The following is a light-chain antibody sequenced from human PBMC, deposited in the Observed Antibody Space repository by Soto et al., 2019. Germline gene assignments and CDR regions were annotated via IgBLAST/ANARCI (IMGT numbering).Light chain of an antibody. J-gene: IGLJ1*01. Sequence: QSALTQPASVSGSPGQSITISCTGTNRDVGTYNLVSWYQQHPGKAPKFIIYEGSKRPSGVSNRFSGSKSGNTASLTISGLQAEDEADYYCCSYAGSSTYVFGTGTKLTVL. V-gene: IGLV2-23*01. CDR2: EGS. CDR3: CSYAGSSTYV. CDR1: NRDVGTYNL.